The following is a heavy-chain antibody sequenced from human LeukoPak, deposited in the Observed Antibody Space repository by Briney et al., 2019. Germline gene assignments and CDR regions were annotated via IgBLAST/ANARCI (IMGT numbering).Heavy chain of an antibody. CDR2: ICGSGGSS. V-gene: IGHV3-23*01. J-gene: IGHJ4*02. CDR3: ASSTRAVAGNIDY. CDR1: LFTFSSYV. D-gene: IGHD6-19*01. Sequence: GGALRLSCAGSLFTFSSYVMSGVRQAPGRGLEWVSAICGSGGSSHYAESVKGGVTISRENSKNTLYLQMNSLRAEDTAVYYCASSTRAVAGNIDYWGQGTLVTVSS.